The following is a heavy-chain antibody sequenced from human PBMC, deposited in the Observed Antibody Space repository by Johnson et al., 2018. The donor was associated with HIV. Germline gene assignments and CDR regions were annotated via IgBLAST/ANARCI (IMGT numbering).Heavy chain of an antibody. D-gene: IGHD5-24*01. CDR3: ARACRDGYTCDVYDI. J-gene: IGHJ3*02. CDR1: GFTVSSNY. CDR2: SRFDGDDT. V-gene: IGHV3-74*03. Sequence: VQLVESGGGLVQPGGSLRLSCAASGFTVSSNYMSWVRQAPGKGLVYVSGSRFDGDDTMYEDSVKGRFTISRDNAKNSLYLQMNSLIAEDTAVYYCARACRDGYTCDVYDIWGLGTMVTVS.